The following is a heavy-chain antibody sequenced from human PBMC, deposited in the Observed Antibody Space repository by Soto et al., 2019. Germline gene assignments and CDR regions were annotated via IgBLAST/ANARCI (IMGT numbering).Heavy chain of an antibody. D-gene: IGHD2-15*01. Sequence: PGGSLRLSCAASGFTFSSYAMSWVRQAPGKGLEWVSAISGSGGSTYYADSVKGRFTISRDNSKNTLYLQMNSLRAEDTAVYYCAKGGGDIVVGAVVGPAYWGQGTLVTVSS. J-gene: IGHJ4*02. V-gene: IGHV3-23*01. CDR3: AKGGGDIVVGAVVGPAY. CDR2: ISGSGGST. CDR1: GFTFSSYA.